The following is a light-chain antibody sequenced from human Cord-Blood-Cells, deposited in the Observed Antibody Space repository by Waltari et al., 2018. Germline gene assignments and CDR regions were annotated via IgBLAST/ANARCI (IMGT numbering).Light chain of an antibody. CDR1: QDISNY. CDR2: DAS. J-gene: IGKJ2*01. Sequence: DIQMNQSPSSLSATVGDRVTITCQASQDISNYLNWYQQKPGKVPKLLIYDASNLETGVPSRFSGSGSGTDFTFTISSLQPEDIATYYCQQYDNLPYTFGQGTKLEIK. CDR3: QQYDNLPYT. V-gene: IGKV1-33*01.